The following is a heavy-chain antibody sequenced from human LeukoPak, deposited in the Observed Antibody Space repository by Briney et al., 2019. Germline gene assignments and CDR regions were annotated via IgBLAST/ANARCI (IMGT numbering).Heavy chain of an antibody. CDR3: ARGGEGIRGVMFTPKLYGLDV. CDR2: MDHSGGP. J-gene: IGHJ6*02. Sequence: SETLSLTCGVSGGSFNGYFWTWICQPPGKGLEWIGEMDHSGGPSYNAPLKSRVTISVDTSKTQFSLSLTSVTAADTAIYYCARGGEGIRGVMFTPKLYGLDVWGQGTTVTVSS. CDR1: GGSFNGYF. D-gene: IGHD3-10*01. V-gene: IGHV4-34*01.